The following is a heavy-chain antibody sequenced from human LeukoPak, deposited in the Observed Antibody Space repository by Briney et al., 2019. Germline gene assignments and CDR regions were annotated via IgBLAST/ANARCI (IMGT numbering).Heavy chain of an antibody. CDR3: ARRRIWFGELLSGFDP. CDR1: GGSISSSSYY. D-gene: IGHD3-10*01. CDR2: IYYSGST. Sequence: SETLSLTCTVSGGSISSSSYYWGWIRQPPGKGLEWIGSIYYSGSTYYNPSLKSRVTISVDTSKNQFSLKLSSVTAADTAVYYCARRRIWFGELLSGFDPWGQGTLVTVSS. J-gene: IGHJ5*02. V-gene: IGHV4-39*07.